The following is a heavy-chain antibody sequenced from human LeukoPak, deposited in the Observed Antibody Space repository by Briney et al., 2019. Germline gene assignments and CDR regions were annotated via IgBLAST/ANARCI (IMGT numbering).Heavy chain of an antibody. Sequence: ASVKVSCKASGYTFTDYYIHWVRQAPGQGLEWMGRINPNSGGTNYAQKFQGRVTMTRDPSISTAYMELSSLRSEDTAVYYCARIFGRDGFWYFDLWGRGTLVTVSS. D-gene: IGHD3-10*01. CDR1: GYTFTDYY. CDR2: INPNSGGT. J-gene: IGHJ2*01. V-gene: IGHV1-2*06. CDR3: ARIFGRDGFWYFDL.